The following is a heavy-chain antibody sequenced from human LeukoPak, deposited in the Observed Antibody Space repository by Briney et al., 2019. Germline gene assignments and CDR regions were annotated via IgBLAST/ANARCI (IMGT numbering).Heavy chain of an antibody. J-gene: IGHJ4*02. D-gene: IGHD3-10*01. V-gene: IGHV4-39*01. CDR3: ARRTDGSGSFFFDF. CDR2: IYFSGLT. Sequence: SETLSLTCSVSGDPITNSRFYWGWVRQSPGRGLEWIGVIYFSGLTYYNPSLKSPVTLSVDTSRNQFSLKLSSVTAADTAVYYSARRTDGSGSFFFDFWGQGILVSVSS. CDR1: GDPITNSRFY.